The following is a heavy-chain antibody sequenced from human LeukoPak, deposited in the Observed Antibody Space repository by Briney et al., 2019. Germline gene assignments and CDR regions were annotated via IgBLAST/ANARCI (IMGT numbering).Heavy chain of an antibody. V-gene: IGHV3-73*01. CDR1: GFTFSGSA. J-gene: IGHJ4*02. CDR2: IRSKANRYAT. CDR3: TSRSQDYCSSTSCYDRS. D-gene: IGHD2-2*01. Sequence: GGSLRLSYGAPGFTFSGSAMHWVRQASGKGLEWVGRIRSKANRYATAYAASLKGRITISGDDSKNTAYLQMNSLKTEDTAVYYCTSRSQDYCSSTSCYDRSRGQGTLVTVSS.